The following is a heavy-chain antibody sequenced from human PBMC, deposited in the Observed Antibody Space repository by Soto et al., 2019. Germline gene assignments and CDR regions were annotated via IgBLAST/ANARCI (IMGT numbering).Heavy chain of an antibody. D-gene: IGHD3-10*01. J-gene: IGHJ6*02. CDR2: IYPGDSDT. CDR3: ARGLEGDMVRGVKVYYYYYGMDV. CDR1: GYRFTSYW. Sequence: HGESLKISCKGSGYRFTSYWIGWVRQMPGKGLEWMGIIYPGDSDTRYSPSFQGQVTISADKSISTAYLQWSSLKASDTAMYYCARGLEGDMVRGVKVYYYYYGMDVWGQGTTVTVSS. V-gene: IGHV5-51*01.